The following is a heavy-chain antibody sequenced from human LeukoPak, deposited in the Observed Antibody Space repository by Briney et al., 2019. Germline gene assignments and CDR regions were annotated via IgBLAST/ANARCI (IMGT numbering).Heavy chain of an antibody. D-gene: IGHD6-13*01. V-gene: IGHV3-21*01. J-gene: IGHJ1*01. CDR2: ISGGSNYI. CDR1: EFTFSTYT. CDR3: ARDFGDSSEFFQH. Sequence: SGGSLRLSCTASEFTFSTYTMNWVRQSPGKGLEWVSSISGGSNYIYYGDSVKGRFTISRDNAKNSLYLQMNSLRAEDTAAYYCARDFGDSSEFFQHWGQGTLVTVSS.